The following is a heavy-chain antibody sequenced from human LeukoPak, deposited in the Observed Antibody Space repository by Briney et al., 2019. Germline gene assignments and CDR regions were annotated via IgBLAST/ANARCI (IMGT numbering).Heavy chain of an antibody. J-gene: IGHJ4*02. CDR1: GGSISSSSYY. V-gene: IGHV4-39*07. CDR2: INHSGST. Sequence: SETLSLTCTVSGGSISSSSYYWSWIRQPPGKGLEWIGEINHSGSTNYNPSLKSRVTISVDTSKNQFSLKLSSVTAADTAVYYCARGIRYCSGGSCYGSKYYFDYWGQGTLVTVSS. D-gene: IGHD2-15*01. CDR3: ARGIRYCSGGSCYGSKYYFDY.